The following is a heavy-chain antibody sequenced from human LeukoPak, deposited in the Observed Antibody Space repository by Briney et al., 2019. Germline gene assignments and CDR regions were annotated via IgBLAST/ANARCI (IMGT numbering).Heavy chain of an antibody. CDR1: GFTFTSYW. D-gene: IGHD6-6*01. CDR2: IESDGTT. J-gene: IGHJ4*01. Sequence: GGSLRLSCEASGFTFTSYWMHWVRQAPGNGLVWVSRIESDGTTTYADSVKGRFTISRDNVKNTLYLQMNSLRVDDTALYYCVRLRGGSSSAHDYWGQGTLVTVSS. CDR3: VRLRGGSSSAHDY. V-gene: IGHV3-74*01.